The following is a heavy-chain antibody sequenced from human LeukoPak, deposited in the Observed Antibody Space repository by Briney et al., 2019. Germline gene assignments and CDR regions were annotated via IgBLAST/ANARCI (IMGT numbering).Heavy chain of an antibody. CDR1: GFTFSSSA. J-gene: IGHJ4*02. D-gene: IGHD5-24*01. V-gene: IGHV3-23*01. CDR2: ISGSGGST. Sequence: GASLRLSCAASGFTFSSSAMSWVRQAPGKGLEWVSAISGSGGSTYYADSVKGRFTISRDNSKNTLYLQMNSLRAEDTAVYYCAKDIEMATTNWGQGTLVTVSS. CDR3: AKDIEMATTN.